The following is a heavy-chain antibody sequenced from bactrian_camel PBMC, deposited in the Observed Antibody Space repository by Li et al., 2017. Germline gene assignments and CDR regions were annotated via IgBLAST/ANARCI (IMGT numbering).Heavy chain of an antibody. CDR2: IYTLNGNT. CDR1: GDTGRRFL. J-gene: IGHJ6*01. Sequence: HVQLVESGGGSVQSGGSLTLTCVASGDTGRRFLMGWFRQSPGKEREWVASIYTLNGNTYYGASMRGRFRISQDNAKNSLYLQMNSLKPEDTAMYYCAAGRWRGGYLNPPPAGRTYEYTSWGQGTQVTVS. CDR3: AAGRWRGGYLNPPPAGRTYEYTS. D-gene: IGHD2*01. V-gene: IGHV3-2*01.